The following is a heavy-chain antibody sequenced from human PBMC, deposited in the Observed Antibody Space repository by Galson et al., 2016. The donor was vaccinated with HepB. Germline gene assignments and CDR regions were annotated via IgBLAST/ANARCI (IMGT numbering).Heavy chain of an antibody. J-gene: IGHJ4*02. CDR3: TSGFVYSSGWYDFDH. CDR1: ADSVSSNSAV. D-gene: IGHD6-19*01. V-gene: IGHV6-1*01. CDR2: TFYKSKWYN. Sequence: CAISADSVSSNSAVWHWIRQSPSRGLEWLGRTFYKSKWYNDYAVSVKSRITVNADPSKNQFSLHLNSVTPDDTAVYYCTSGFVYSSGWYDFDHCGQGTLGAVTS.